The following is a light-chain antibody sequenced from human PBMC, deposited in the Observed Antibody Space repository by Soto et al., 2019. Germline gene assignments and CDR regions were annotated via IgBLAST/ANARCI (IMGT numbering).Light chain of an antibody. J-gene: IGLJ3*02. CDR2: DAS. V-gene: IGLV2-11*01. CDR3: CSYAGSFTLV. CDR1: TGDVGAYNF. Sequence: QSALTQPRSVSGSPGQSVTISCTGTTGDVGAYNFVSWYQLHPGKAPKLMIYDASKRPSGVPDRFSASKSGNTASLTISGLQAEDEADYYCCSYAGSFTLVFGGGTKVTVL.